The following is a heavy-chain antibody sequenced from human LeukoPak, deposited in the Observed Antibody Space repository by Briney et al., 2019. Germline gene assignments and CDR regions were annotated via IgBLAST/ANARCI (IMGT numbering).Heavy chain of an antibody. Sequence: ASVKVSCKASGYTFTGYYMHWVRQAPGQGLEWMGRINPNSGGTNYAQKFQGRVTMTRDTSISTAYMELSRLRSDDTAVYYCASYYYDSSGYFLGDAFDIWGQGTMATVSS. V-gene: IGHV1-2*06. CDR2: INPNSGGT. CDR1: GYTFTGYY. J-gene: IGHJ3*02. D-gene: IGHD3-22*01. CDR3: ASYYYDSSGYFLGDAFDI.